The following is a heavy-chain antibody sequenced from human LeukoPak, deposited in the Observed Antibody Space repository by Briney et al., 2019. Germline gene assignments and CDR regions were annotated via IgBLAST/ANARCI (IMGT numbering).Heavy chain of an antibody. Sequence: PSETLSLTCTVSGGSISSYYWSWIRQPPGKGLEWIGYIYYSGSTNYNPPLKSRVTISVDTSKNQFSLKLSSVTAADTAVYYCARSTAMVKHYFDYWGQGTLATVSS. CDR3: ARSTAMVKHYFDY. D-gene: IGHD5-18*01. J-gene: IGHJ4*02. CDR1: GGSISSYY. CDR2: IYYSGST. V-gene: IGHV4-59*08.